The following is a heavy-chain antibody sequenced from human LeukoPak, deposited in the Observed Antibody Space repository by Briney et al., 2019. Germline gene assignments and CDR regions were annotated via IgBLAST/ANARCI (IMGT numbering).Heavy chain of an antibody. J-gene: IGHJ6*02. D-gene: IGHD6-13*01. CDR1: GYSFTSYW. CDR2: IYPGDSDT. V-gene: IGHV5-51*01. Sequence: GESLKISCKGSGYSFTSYWIGWVRQMPGKGLEWMGIIYPGDSDTRYSPSFQGQVTISADKSISTAYLQWSSLKASETAMHYCVRQPGITATRRNYYYYGMDVWGQGTTVTVSS. CDR3: VRQPGITATRRNYYYYGMDV.